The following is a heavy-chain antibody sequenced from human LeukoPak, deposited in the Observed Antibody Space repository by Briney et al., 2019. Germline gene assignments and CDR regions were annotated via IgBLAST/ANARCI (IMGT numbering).Heavy chain of an antibody. CDR2: ISSSETT. Sequence: SETLSLTCSVSGGSVTSYYWNWVRQTPGKGLEWIGYISSSETTDYGPSFKSRVTMSLDTSKNQFSLKLSSVTAADTAVYYCARGVQLWQYYFDYWGQGTLVTVSS. V-gene: IGHV4-59*02. CDR3: ARGVQLWQYYFDY. CDR1: GGSVTSYY. D-gene: IGHD5-18*01. J-gene: IGHJ4*02.